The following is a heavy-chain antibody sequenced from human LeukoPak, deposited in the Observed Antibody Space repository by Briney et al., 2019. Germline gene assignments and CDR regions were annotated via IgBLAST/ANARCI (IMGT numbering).Heavy chain of an antibody. CDR3: AKYDPGESGFDY. D-gene: IGHD3-16*01. J-gene: IGHJ4*02. V-gene: IGHV3-21*01. CDR1: GFTFSDFT. CDR2: IGGSSDAYI. Sequence: GGSLRLSCAGSGFTFSDFTINWVRQAPGKGLEWVSCIGGSSDAYIHYADSVRGRFTISRDNAKNSLYLQMNSLRAEDTAVYYCAKYDPGESGFDYWGQGTLVTVSS.